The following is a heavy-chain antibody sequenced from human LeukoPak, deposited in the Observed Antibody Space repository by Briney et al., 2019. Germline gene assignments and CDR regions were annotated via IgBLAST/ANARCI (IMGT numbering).Heavy chain of an antibody. Sequence: SETLSLTCTVSGGSISSGDYYWSWIRQPPGKGLEWIGYIYYSGSTYYNPSLKSRVTISVDTSKNQFSLKLRSVTAADTAVYYCARVKGFGSGYDYDNWFDPWGQGTLVTVSS. D-gene: IGHD5-12*01. CDR1: GGSISSGDYY. CDR3: ARVKGFGSGYDYDNWFDP. CDR2: IYYSGST. J-gene: IGHJ5*02. V-gene: IGHV4-30-4*01.